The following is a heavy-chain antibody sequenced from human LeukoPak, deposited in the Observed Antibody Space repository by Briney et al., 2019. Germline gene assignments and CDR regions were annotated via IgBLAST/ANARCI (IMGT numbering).Heavy chain of an antibody. Sequence: SVKVSCKASGGTFSNFAIGWVRQAPGQGLEWMGDIIPIFGTTNYAQKFQGRVTITTDESTSTAFMELSSLTSEDTALYYCARERRYCSSTSCYMGAFDIWGQGTMVTVSS. CDR1: GGTFSNFA. D-gene: IGHD2-2*02. J-gene: IGHJ3*02. CDR3: ARERRYCSSTSCYMGAFDI. CDR2: IIPIFGTT. V-gene: IGHV1-69*05.